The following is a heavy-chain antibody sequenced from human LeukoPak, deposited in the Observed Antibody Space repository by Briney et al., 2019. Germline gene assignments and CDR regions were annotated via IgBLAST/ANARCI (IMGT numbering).Heavy chain of an antibody. D-gene: IGHD5-24*01. Sequence: ASVKVSCKASGYTFTSYGISWVRQAPGQGLEWMGWISAYNGNTNYAQKLQGRVTMTTDTSTSTAYMELSSLRSGDTAVYYCARDEMATINNYYYYYMDVWGKGTTVTISS. J-gene: IGHJ6*03. CDR1: GYTFTSYG. CDR3: ARDEMATINNYYYYYMDV. CDR2: ISAYNGNT. V-gene: IGHV1-18*01.